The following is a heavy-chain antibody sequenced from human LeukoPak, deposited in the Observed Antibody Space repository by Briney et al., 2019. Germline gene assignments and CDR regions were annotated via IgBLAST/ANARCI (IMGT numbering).Heavy chain of an antibody. J-gene: IGHJ3*02. CDR1: GGSISGDH. CDR3: ARRNDFDI. Sequence: SETLSLTCTVSGGSISGDHWNWIRQPPGKGLEWIGNIYYSGNTNYNPSLKSRVTISVDTSKNQLSLKLSSVTAADTAVYYCARRNDFDIWGQGTMVTVSS. CDR2: IYYSGNT. V-gene: IGHV4-59*08.